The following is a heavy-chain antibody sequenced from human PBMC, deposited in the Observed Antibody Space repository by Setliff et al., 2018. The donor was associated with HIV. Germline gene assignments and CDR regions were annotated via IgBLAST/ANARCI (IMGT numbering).Heavy chain of an antibody. D-gene: IGHD5-18*01. V-gene: IGHV4-59*01. CDR3: ARDSGGYNYGFAVGSFDY. Sequence: PSETLSLTCTVSGGSISGYHWTWLRQTPGKGLEWIGYIYTSRGTNYNHSLRTRVIISVDTSNQFSLKLTSVAAADTAVYYCARDSGGYNYGFAVGSFDYWGQGALVTVSS. CDR2: IYTSRGT. J-gene: IGHJ4*02. CDR1: GGSISGYH.